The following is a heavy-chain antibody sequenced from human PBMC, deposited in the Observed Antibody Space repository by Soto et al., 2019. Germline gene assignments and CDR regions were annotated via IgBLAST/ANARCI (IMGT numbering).Heavy chain of an antibody. J-gene: IGHJ4*02. Sequence: EVQLVESGGGLVQPGGSLRLSCAASGFTFSSYSMTWVRQAPGRGLECVAYISGSDNAIVYAESVRGRFTVSRDNVRSLMYLQMSSLRDEDTAIYYCAKIASWCLDYFDSWGPGTLVTVSS. D-gene: IGHD2-21*02. CDR3: AKIASWCLDYFDS. V-gene: IGHV3-48*02. CDR1: GFTFSSYS. CDR2: ISGSDNAI.